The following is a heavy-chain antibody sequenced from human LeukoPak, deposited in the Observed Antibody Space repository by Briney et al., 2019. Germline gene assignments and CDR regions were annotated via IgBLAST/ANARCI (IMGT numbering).Heavy chain of an antibody. CDR2: ISSSSSTI. Sequence: GGSLRLSCAASGFTFSSYSMNWVRQAPGKGLEWVSYISSSSSTIYYADSVKGRFTISRDNAKNSLYLQMNSLRAEDTAVYYCAREDGYCSGGSCYAKELFDYWGQGTLVTVSS. V-gene: IGHV3-48*01. CDR3: AREDGYCSGGSCYAKELFDY. D-gene: IGHD2-15*01. J-gene: IGHJ4*02. CDR1: GFTFSSYS.